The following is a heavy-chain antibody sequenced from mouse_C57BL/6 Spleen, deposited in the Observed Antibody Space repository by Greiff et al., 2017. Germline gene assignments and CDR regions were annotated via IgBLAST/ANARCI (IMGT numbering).Heavy chain of an antibody. Sequence: QVQLQQPGAELVKPGASVKMSCKASGYTFTSYWITWVKQRPGQGLEWIGDIYPGSGSTNYNEKFKSKATLTVDTSSSTAYMQLSSLTSEDSAVYYCARREEYGNSRYFDVWGTGTTVTVSS. D-gene: IGHD2-1*01. CDR2: IYPGSGST. V-gene: IGHV1-55*01. CDR3: ARREEYGNSRYFDV. J-gene: IGHJ1*03. CDR1: GYTFTSYW.